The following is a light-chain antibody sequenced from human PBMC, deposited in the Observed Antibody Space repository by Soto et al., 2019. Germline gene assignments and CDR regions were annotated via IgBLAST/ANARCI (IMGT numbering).Light chain of an antibody. Sequence: EILMTQSPVTLSVSPGERATLSCRASQSVSSNLAWYQQKPGQAPSLLIYGAFTRATGIPARFSGTGSGTEFTITISSLQSEDFALYYCQQYNDWPLTFGQGTKVEI. CDR3: QQYNDWPLT. V-gene: IGKV3-15*01. J-gene: IGKJ1*01. CDR1: QSVSSN. CDR2: GAF.